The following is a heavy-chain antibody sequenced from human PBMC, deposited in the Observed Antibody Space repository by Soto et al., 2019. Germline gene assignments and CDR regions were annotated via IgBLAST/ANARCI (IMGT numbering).Heavy chain of an antibody. CDR1: GFTFSSYW. D-gene: IGHD3-10*01. CDR3: ARGAGRYYYMDV. V-gene: IGHV3-74*01. Sequence: EVQLVESGGGLVQPGGSLRLSCAASGFTFSSYWMHWVRQAPGKGLVWVSRINSDGRSTNYADSVKGRFTISRDNAKNTVYLQMNSLRVEDTAVYYCARGAGRYYYMDVWGKGTTVTVSS. J-gene: IGHJ6*03. CDR2: INSDGRST.